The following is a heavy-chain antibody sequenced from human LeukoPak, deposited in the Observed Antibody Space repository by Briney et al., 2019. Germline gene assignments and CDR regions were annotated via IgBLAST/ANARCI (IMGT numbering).Heavy chain of an antibody. CDR1: GYTLTELS. Sequence: ASVKVSCKVSGYTLTELSMHWVRQAPGKGLEWMGSFDPEDGETIYAQKFQGRVTMTENTSTDTAYMELSSLRSEDTAVYYCATGTWPAAGSSYWGQGTLVTVSS. J-gene: IGHJ4*02. D-gene: IGHD2-2*01. CDR3: ATGTWPAAGSSY. V-gene: IGHV1-24*01. CDR2: FDPEDGET.